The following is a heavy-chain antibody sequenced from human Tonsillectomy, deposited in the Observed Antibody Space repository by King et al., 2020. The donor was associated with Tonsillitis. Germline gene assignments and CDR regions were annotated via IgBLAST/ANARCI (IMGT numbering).Heavy chain of an antibody. CDR2: INPNSGGT. CDR3: ARGGNFDFWSGYYKPLDY. CDR1: GYTFTGYY. D-gene: IGHD3-3*01. J-gene: IGHJ4*02. V-gene: IGHV1-2*02. Sequence: QLVQSEAEVKKPGASVKVSCEASGYTFTGYYMHWVRQAPGQGLEWMGWINPNSGGTNYAQKFQGRVTMTRDTSISTAYMELSRLRSDDTAVYYCARGGNFDFWSGYYKPLDYWGQGTLVTVSS.